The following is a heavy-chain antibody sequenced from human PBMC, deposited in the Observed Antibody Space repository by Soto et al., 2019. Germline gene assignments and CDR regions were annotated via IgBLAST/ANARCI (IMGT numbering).Heavy chain of an antibody. CDR2: ISNSGGST. CDR1: GFTLSSYF. Sequence: EVQLLESGGGMVQPGGSLRLSCVASGFTLSSYFMTWVRQAPGKGLEWVSAISNSGGSTYYADSVKGRFTSSRDNSHNTLYLQMNNLRAEDTARYYCAKDLEKWLVQLGGLDTWGQGAQVTVSS. D-gene: IGHD1-1*01. J-gene: IGHJ5*02. CDR3: AKDLEKWLVQLGGLDT. V-gene: IGHV3-23*01.